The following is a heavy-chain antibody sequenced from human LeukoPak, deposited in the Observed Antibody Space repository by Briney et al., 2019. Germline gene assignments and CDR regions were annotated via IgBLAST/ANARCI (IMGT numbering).Heavy chain of an antibody. CDR3: ARGRGSPA. Sequence: GGSLRLACAASGFTFSSYSMNWVRQAPGKGLEWVSSISSSSSCIYYAYSVKGRFTISRDNAKNSLYLQMNSLRAEDTAVYYCARGRGSPAWGQGALVTVSS. CDR2: ISSSSSCI. CDR1: GFTFSSYS. V-gene: IGHV3-21*01. D-gene: IGHD1-26*01. J-gene: IGHJ5*02.